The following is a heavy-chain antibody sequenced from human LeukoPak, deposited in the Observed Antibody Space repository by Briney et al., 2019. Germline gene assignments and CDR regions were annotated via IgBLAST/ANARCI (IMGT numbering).Heavy chain of an antibody. Sequence: SETLSLTCAVSGGSISSSNWWSWIRQPPGKGLEWIGEIYHSGSTYYNPSLKSRVTTSVDTSKNEFSLNLSSVTAADTAVYYCARAGTNLGDYDYWGQGTLVTVSS. V-gene: IGHV4-4*02. J-gene: IGHJ4*02. D-gene: IGHD4-17*01. CDR1: GGSISSSNW. CDR2: IYHSGST. CDR3: ARAGTNLGDYDY.